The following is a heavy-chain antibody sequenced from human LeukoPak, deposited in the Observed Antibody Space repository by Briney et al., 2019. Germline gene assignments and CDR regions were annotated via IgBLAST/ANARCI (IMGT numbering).Heavy chain of an antibody. D-gene: IGHD5-18*01. CDR3: ARGYSYGDY. CDR1: GGFIKNYF. V-gene: IGHV4-59*01. CDR2: IVHSGST. J-gene: IGHJ4*02. Sequence: SETLSLTCTVSGGFIKNYFWSWIRQPPGKGLEWIGYIVHSGSTNYNPSLKSRVTISVDTTKNQFPLKMSSVTAADTAVYYCARGYSYGDYWGQGALVTVSS.